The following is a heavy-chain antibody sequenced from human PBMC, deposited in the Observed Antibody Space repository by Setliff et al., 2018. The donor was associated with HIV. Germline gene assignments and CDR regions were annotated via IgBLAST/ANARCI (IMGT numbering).Heavy chain of an antibody. J-gene: IGHJ3*01. V-gene: IGHV3-20*04. CDR3: TNKPESFNPFEV. Sequence: GGSLRLSCAASGFTLHEYTMTWVRQAPGKGLEWICGISWNGDSTNYADSVKGRFTISRDNAKNSLFLEMTNLRAEDTAFYYCTNKPESFNPFEVWGQGTVVTVSS. CDR1: GFTLHEYT. CDR2: ISWNGDST.